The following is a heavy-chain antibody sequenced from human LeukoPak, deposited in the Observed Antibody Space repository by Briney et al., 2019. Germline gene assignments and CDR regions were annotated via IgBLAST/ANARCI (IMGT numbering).Heavy chain of an antibody. CDR2: ISGSGGST. Sequence: GGSLRLSCAASGFTFSTYAMSWVRQAPGKGLEWVSSISGSGGSTYYADSVKGRFTISRDSSKNTLYLQMNSLRAEDTAVYYCAKDLGYDSSGYYVTQVARGFDYWGQGTLVTVSS. D-gene: IGHD3-22*01. CDR1: GFTFSTYA. CDR3: AKDLGYDSSGYYVTQVARGFDY. J-gene: IGHJ4*02. V-gene: IGHV3-23*01.